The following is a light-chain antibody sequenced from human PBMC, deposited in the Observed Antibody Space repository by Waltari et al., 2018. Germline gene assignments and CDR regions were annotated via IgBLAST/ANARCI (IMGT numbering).Light chain of an antibody. CDR3: QQYGTWPPDT. V-gene: IGKV3-15*01. CDR2: NAS. Sequence: ETVMTQSPATLSVSPGERASLYCGASRSVDTYVAWYQQKVGQSPRLIIYNASTRASGVPARFSGSGSGTAFTLIINDLQTDDSALDFCQQYGTWPPDTFGQGTKVEIK. J-gene: IGKJ2*01. CDR1: RSVDTY.